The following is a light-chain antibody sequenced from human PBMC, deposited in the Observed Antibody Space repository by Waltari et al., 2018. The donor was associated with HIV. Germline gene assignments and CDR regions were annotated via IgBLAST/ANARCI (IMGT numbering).Light chain of an antibody. Sequence: QSVLTQPPSVSGAPGQRVTISRTGSRSNTGAGYVVRWYQPLPGKAPKLVIYANDNRRSGVPDRFSGSKSGTSASLAITGLQAEDDAYYYCQSYDSALSGSVFGGGTKLTVL. V-gene: IGLV1-40*01. CDR3: QSYDSALSGSV. CDR2: AND. J-gene: IGLJ2*01. CDR1: RSNTGAGYV.